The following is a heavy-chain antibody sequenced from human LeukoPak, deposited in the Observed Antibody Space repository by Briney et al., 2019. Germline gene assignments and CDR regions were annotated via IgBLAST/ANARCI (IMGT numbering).Heavy chain of an antibody. J-gene: IGHJ4*02. V-gene: IGHV3-30-3*01. D-gene: IGHD5-18*01. Sequence: GGSLRLSCAASGFTFSSYAMHWVRQAPGKGLEWVAVISYDGSNKYYADSVKGRFTISRDNSKNTLYLQMNSLRAEDTAVYYCARDRGYSYGLDYWGQGTLVTVSS. CDR2: ISYDGSNK. CDR1: GFTFSSYA. CDR3: ARDRGYSYGLDY.